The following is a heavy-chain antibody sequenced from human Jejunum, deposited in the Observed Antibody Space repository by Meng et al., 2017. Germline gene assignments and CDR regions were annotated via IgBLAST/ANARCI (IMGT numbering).Heavy chain of an antibody. J-gene: IGHJ4*02. D-gene: IGHD1-1*01. Sequence: VRLVGSGGGLVQPVGSLRPPCAASGFTFISYWMHWVRQAPGKGLVWVSRISTDGSSTYYADSVKGRFPISRDNAKNTLYLQMNSLRVEDTAVYFCARVQKGYCDYSGQGTLVTVSS. CDR2: ISTDGSST. CDR1: GFTFISYW. V-gene: IGHV3-74*02. CDR3: ARVQKGYCDY.